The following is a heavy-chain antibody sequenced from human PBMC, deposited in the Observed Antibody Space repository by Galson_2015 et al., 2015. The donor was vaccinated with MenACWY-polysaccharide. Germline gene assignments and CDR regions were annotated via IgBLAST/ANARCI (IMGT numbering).Heavy chain of an antibody. CDR3: ATVAVAAGTNY. D-gene: IGHD1-1*01. CDR1: GFTFDDYA. V-gene: IGHV3-9*01. Sequence: SLRLSCAASGFTFDDYAMHWVRQAPGKGLEWVSGISWNSSNIGYADSVKGRFTISRDSAKNSLSLQMSSLRVEDTALYYCATVAVAAGTNYWGQGTL. J-gene: IGHJ4*02. CDR2: ISWNSSNI.